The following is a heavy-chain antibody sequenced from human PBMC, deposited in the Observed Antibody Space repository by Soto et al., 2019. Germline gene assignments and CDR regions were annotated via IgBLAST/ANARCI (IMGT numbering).Heavy chain of an antibody. CDR1: GLTFSNYL. Sequence: GSLRLSCAASGLTFSNYLMHWVRQAPGKGLVWVSRIDTDGSDTLYADSVKGRFTVSRDSAKNTLYLQMHSLRAEDTATYYCARDGYIGFDNWGQGTLATVSS. D-gene: IGHD5-12*01. J-gene: IGHJ4*02. CDR3: ARDGYIGFDN. CDR2: IDTDGSDT. V-gene: IGHV3-74*01.